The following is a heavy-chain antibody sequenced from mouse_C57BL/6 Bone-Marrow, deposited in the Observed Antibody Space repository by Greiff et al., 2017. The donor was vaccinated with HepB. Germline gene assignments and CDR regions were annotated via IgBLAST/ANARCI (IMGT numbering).Heavy chain of an antibody. CDR3: ARHHYYGSSSFAY. CDR1: GFTFSSYG. Sequence: EVQGVESGGDLVKPGGSLKLSCAASGFTFSSYGMSWVRQTPDKRLEWVATISSGGSYTYYPDSVKGRFTISRDNAKNTLYLQMSSLKSEDTAMYYCARHHYYGSSSFAYWGQGTLVTVSA. D-gene: IGHD1-1*01. J-gene: IGHJ3*01. CDR2: ISSGGSYT. V-gene: IGHV5-6*01.